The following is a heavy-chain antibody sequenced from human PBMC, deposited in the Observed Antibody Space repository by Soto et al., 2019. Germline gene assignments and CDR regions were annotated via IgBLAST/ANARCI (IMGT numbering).Heavy chain of an antibody. CDR2: ISGSGGST. V-gene: IGHV3-23*01. J-gene: IGHJ4*02. CDR1: GFTFSSYA. Sequence: GGSLRLSCAASGFTFSSYAMSWVRQAPGKGLEWVSAISGSGGSTYYADSVKGRFTISRDNSKNTLYLQMNSLRAEDTAVYYRAKDQVDIVVVVAATNYFDYWGQGTLVTVSS. CDR3: AKDQVDIVVVVAATNYFDY. D-gene: IGHD2-15*01.